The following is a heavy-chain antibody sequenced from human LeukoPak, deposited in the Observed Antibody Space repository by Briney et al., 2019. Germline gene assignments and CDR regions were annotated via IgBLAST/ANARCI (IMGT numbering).Heavy chain of an antibody. Sequence: GSLRLSCAASGFTVSSNYMSWVRQAPGKGLEWVSVIYSGGSTYYADSVKGRFTISRDNSKNTLYLQMNSLRAEDTAVYYCARGFSGSVLGYWGQGTLVTVSS. CDR2: IYSGGST. CDR1: GFTVSSNY. CDR3: ARGFSGSVLGY. J-gene: IGHJ4*02. D-gene: IGHD5-12*01. V-gene: IGHV3-53*01.